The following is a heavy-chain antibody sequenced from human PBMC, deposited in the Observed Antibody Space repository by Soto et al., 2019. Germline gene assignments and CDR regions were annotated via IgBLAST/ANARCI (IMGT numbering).Heavy chain of an antibody. V-gene: IGHV2-5*02. J-gene: IGHJ3*02. CDR3: AHMDVVTAPDAFAI. Sequence: QITLKESGPALVKPTQPLTLTCTFSGFSLNSAGVAVGWVRQPPGKTLEWVALIYWDDDKRYSPSLESRLTITKHTAKNQVVLSMTNMDPVDTATYYGAHMDVVTAPDAFAIGGQWTMVTVTS. CDR2: IYWDDDK. D-gene: IGHD2-21*02. CDR1: GFSLNSAGVA.